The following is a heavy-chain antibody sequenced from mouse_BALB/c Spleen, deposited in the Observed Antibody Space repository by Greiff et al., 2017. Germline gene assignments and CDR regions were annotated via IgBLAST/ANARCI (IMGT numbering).Heavy chain of an antibody. D-gene: IGHD2-3*01. J-gene: IGHJ2*01. Sequence: EVNVVESGGGLVKPGGSLKLSCAASGFTFSSYTMSWVRQTPEKRLEWVATISSGGGNTYYPDSVKGRFTISRDNAKNNLYLQMSSLRSEDTALYYCARTVYDGYYVDYWGQGTTLTVSS. CDR3: ARTVYDGYYVDY. CDR1: GFTFSSYT. CDR2: ISSGGGNT. V-gene: IGHV5-9*03.